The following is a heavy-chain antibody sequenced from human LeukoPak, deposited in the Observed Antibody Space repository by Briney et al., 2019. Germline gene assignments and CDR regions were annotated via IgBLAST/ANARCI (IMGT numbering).Heavy chain of an antibody. V-gene: IGHV3-23*01. Sequence: TGGSLRLSCVASGFTLRSYVMNWVRQTPGKGLEWVSSISGSGDSTFYADSVKGRFSISRDNSKNTLYLQMNSLRAEDTAVYYCARDFIASDYWGQGTLVTVSS. D-gene: IGHD6-13*01. J-gene: IGHJ4*02. CDR3: ARDFIASDY. CDR2: ISGSGDST. CDR1: GFTLRSYV.